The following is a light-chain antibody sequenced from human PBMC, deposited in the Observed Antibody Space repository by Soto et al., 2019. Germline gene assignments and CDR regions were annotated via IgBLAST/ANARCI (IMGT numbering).Light chain of an antibody. CDR3: QHYNNWPLT. Sequence: EIVMTQSPATLSVSPGERASLSCRASQSVSSNLAWYQQKPGQTPRLLLYATSTRATGIPARFSGSGSGTEFTLTISSLQSEDVAFYYCQHYNNWPLTFGGGTKVEIK. J-gene: IGKJ4*01. CDR1: QSVSSN. V-gene: IGKV3-15*01. CDR2: ATS.